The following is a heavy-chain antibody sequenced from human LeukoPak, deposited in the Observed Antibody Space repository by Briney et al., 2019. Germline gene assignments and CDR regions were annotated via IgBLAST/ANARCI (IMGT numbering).Heavy chain of an antibody. CDR2: ISWNGGSI. CDR1: GFTFDDYA. Sequence: GGSLRLSCAASGFTFDDYAMHWVQQAPGKGLEWVSGISWNGGSIGYADSVKGRFTISRDNAKNSLYLQMNSLRAEDTALYYCAKDKEGYCSGGSCYSPAFDYWGQGTLVTVSS. J-gene: IGHJ4*02. D-gene: IGHD2-15*01. CDR3: AKDKEGYCSGGSCYSPAFDY. V-gene: IGHV3-9*01.